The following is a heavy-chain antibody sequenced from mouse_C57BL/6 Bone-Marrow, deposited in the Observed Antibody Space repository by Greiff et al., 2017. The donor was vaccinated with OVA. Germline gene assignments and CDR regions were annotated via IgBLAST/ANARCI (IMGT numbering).Heavy chain of an antibody. CDR2: INPGSGGT. CDR1: GYAFTNYL. V-gene: IGHV1-54*01. Sequence: VQLQESGAELVRPGTSVKVSCKASGYAFTNYLIEWVKQRPGQGLEWIGVINPGSGGTNYNEKFKGKATLTADKSSSTAYMQLSSLTSEDSAVYFCARFGYYDYAMYYWGQGTSVTVSS. CDR3: ARFGYYDYAMYY. J-gene: IGHJ4*01. D-gene: IGHD2-3*01.